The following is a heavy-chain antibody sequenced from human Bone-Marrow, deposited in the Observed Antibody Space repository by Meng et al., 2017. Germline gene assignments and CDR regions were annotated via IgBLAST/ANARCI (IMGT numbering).Heavy chain of an antibody. CDR1: GGSVCSGSYY. Sequence: QWPRQGSGPGLVRPSETLAPTFTSSGGSVCSGSYYWSLIRQPPGKGLEWIGYIYYSGSTNYNPSLKSRVTISVDTSKNQFSLKLSSVTAADTAVYYCAREVSPYYYGSGSENWFDPWGQGTLVTVSS. D-gene: IGHD3-10*01. V-gene: IGHV4-61*01. J-gene: IGHJ5*02. CDR3: AREVSPYYYGSGSENWFDP. CDR2: IYYSGST.